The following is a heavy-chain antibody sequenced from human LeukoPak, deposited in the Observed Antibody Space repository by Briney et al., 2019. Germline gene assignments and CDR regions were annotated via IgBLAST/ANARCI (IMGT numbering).Heavy chain of an antibody. CDR2: IYYSGST. D-gene: IGHD4-23*01. CDR1: GGSISSGSYY. V-gene: IGHV4-61*10. Sequence: SETLSLTCTVSGGSISSGSYYWSWIRQPAGKGLEWIGYIYYSGSTNYNPSLKSRVTISVDTSKNQFSLKLSSVTAADTAVYYCAIDYGGNSCYYYYMDVWGKGTTVTVSS. CDR3: AIDYGGNSCYYYYMDV. J-gene: IGHJ6*03.